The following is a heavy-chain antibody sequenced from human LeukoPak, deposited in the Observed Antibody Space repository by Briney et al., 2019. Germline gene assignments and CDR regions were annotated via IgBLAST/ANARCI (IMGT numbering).Heavy chain of an antibody. CDR1: GFTFSSYG. J-gene: IGHJ6*02. CDR2: ISYDGSNK. Sequence: GRSLRLSCAASGFTFSSYGMHWVRQAPGKGLEWVAVISYDGSNKYYADSVKGRFTISRDNSKNTLYLQMNSLRAEDTAVYYCAKDYYDSSGYYIYYGMDVWGQGTTVTVSS. V-gene: IGHV3-30*18. CDR3: AKDYYDSSGYYIYYGMDV. D-gene: IGHD3-22*01.